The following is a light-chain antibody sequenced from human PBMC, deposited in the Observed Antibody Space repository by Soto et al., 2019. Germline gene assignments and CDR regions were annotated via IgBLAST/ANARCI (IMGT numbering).Light chain of an antibody. CDR2: GAS. CDR1: QSVSSSY. Sequence: EIVLTQSPGTLSLSPGERATLSCRASQSVSSSYLAWYQQKPGQAPRLLIYGASSRATGIPDRFIGSGSGTDLTLTISRLEPEDFAVNYCQQYGSSPTFGGGTKVEIK. J-gene: IGKJ4*01. V-gene: IGKV3-20*01. CDR3: QQYGSSPT.